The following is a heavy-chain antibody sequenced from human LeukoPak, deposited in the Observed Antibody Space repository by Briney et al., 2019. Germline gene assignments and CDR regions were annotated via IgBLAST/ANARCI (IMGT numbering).Heavy chain of an antibody. CDR2: ISYDGSNK. Sequence: GGSLRLSCAASGFTFNRYAMRWVRQAPGKGLEWVAVISYDGSNKYYADSVKGRFTISRDNSKNTLYLQMNSLRAEDTAVYYCARDGYSYAIDYGGQGTLVTVSS. V-gene: IGHV3-30-3*01. CDR3: ARDGYSYAIDY. J-gene: IGHJ4*02. D-gene: IGHD5-18*01. CDR1: GFTFNRYA.